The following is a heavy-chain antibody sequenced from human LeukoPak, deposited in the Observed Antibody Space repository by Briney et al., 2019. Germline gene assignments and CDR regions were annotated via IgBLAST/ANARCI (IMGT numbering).Heavy chain of an antibody. D-gene: IGHD6-6*01. CDR2: ISGSGGST. CDR3: ATDKGSSYYFDF. Sequence: GGSLRLSCAASEFTFSNYGMSWVRQAPGKGLEWVSAISGSGGSTDYADSVKGRFTISRDNSENTLYLQMNSVRAEDTAVYYCATDKGSSYYFDFWGQGTLVTVSS. V-gene: IGHV3-23*01. J-gene: IGHJ4*02. CDR1: EFTFSNYG.